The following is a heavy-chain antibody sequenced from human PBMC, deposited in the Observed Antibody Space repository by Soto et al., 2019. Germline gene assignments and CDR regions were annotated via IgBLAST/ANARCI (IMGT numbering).Heavy chain of an antibody. Sequence: ASVKVSCKASGYTFTSYSMHWVRQAPGQRLEWMGWINAGNGNTKYSQKFQGRVTITRDTSASTAYMELSSLRSEDTAVYYCARLITIFGVNWFYPWGQGTLVTVSS. CDR3: ARLITIFGVNWFYP. V-gene: IGHV1-3*01. CDR2: INAGNGNT. D-gene: IGHD3-3*01. CDR1: GYTFTSYS. J-gene: IGHJ5*02.